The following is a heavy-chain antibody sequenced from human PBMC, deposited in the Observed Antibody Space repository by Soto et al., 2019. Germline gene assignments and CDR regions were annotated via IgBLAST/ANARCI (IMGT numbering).Heavy chain of an antibody. Sequence: QVQLVQSGAEVKKPGASVKVSCKASGYTFTGYYMHWVRQAPGRGLEWMGWINPNSGGTNYAQKFQGWVTMTRDTSISTAYMDLSRLRSVDTAVYYCARDRSSNWNYEIDHWGQGTLVTVSS. D-gene: IGHD1-7*01. CDR1: GYTFTGYY. V-gene: IGHV1-2*04. CDR3: ARDRSSNWNYEIDH. CDR2: INPNSGGT. J-gene: IGHJ4*02.